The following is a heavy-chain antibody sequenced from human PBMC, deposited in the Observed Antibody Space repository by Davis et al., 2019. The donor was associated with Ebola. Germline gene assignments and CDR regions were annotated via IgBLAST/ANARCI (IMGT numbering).Heavy chain of an antibody. CDR2: ISYDGSNK. V-gene: IGHV3-30-3*01. Sequence: PGGSLRLSCAASGFTFSSYAMHWVRQAPGKGLEWVAVISYDGSNKYYADSVKGRFTISRDNSKNTLYLQMNSLRADDTAVYYCARVSIPCGGDCYWGYWGQGTLVTVSS. D-gene: IGHD2-21*02. CDR1: GFTFSSYA. CDR3: ARVSIPCGGDCYWGY. J-gene: IGHJ4*02.